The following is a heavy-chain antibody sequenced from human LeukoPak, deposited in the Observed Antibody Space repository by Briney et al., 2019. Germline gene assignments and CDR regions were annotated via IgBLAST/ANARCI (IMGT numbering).Heavy chain of an antibody. J-gene: IGHJ4*02. V-gene: IGHV3-7*01. D-gene: IGHD5-12*01. CDR2: INQDGSEK. CDR3: VRDGGVSGYDLLDY. Sequence: PGGSLRLSCAVSGLRFGSFWMSWVRQAPGKGLEWVANINQDGSEKYFVDSVRGRFTISRDNSKNSLHLQMNTLRAEDTAVYYCVRDGGVSGYDLLDYWGQGTLVTVSS. CDR1: GLRFGSFW.